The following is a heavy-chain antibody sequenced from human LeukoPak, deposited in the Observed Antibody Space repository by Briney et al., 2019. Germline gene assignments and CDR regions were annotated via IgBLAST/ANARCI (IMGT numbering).Heavy chain of an antibody. V-gene: IGHV1-46*02. Sequence: GASVKVSCKASGYTFNTYGISWVRQAPGQGLEWMGIINPSGGSTSYAQKFQGRVTMTRDTSTSTVYMELSSLRSEDTAVYYCARDGGAGYDFWSDYIGAFDIWGQGTMVTVSS. D-gene: IGHD3-3*01. CDR2: INPSGGST. CDR1: GYTFNTYG. J-gene: IGHJ3*02. CDR3: ARDGGAGYDFWSDYIGAFDI.